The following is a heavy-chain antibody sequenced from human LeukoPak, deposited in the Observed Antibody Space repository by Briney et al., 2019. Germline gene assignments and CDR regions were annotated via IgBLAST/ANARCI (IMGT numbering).Heavy chain of an antibody. CDR1: GYSISTGYY. D-gene: IGHD3-10*01. CDR3: ARRLGHYYGSGSYYGRSKFDY. V-gene: IGHV4-38-2*02. CDR2: FYHGGST. J-gene: IGHJ4*02. Sequence: PSETLSLTCTVSGYSISTGYYWDWIRQPPGKGLEWIGTFYHGGSTYYNPSLKSRVTISVDTSKNQFSLNLTSVTAADTAVYYCARRLGHYYGSGSYYGRSKFDYWGQGTLVTVSS.